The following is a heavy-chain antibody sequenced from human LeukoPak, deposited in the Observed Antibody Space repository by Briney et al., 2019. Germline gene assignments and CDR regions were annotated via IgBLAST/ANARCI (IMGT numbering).Heavy chain of an antibody. CDR3: ARGNWNVDQHDY. V-gene: IGHV4-61*02. CDR2: IYTSGST. CDR1: GGSISSGSYY. J-gene: IGHJ4*02. D-gene: IGHD1-1*01. Sequence: SETLSLTCTVSGGSISSGSYYWSWIRQPAGKGLEWIGRIYTSGSTNYNPSLKSRVTISADTSKNQFSLKLSSVTAADTAVYYCARGNWNVDQHDYWGQGTLVTVSS.